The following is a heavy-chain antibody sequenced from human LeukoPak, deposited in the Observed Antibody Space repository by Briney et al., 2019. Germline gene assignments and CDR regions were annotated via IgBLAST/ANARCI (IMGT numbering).Heavy chain of an antibody. V-gene: IGHV3-23*01. CDR1: GFTFSNYA. CDR2: ISGSADNT. J-gene: IGHJ2*01. D-gene: IGHD2-15*01. CDR3: AKDSRPTLPDWYFDL. Sequence: GGSLRLSCAASGFTFSNYAMTWVRQAPGKGLEWVSVISGSADNTYYADSVKGRFTISRDNSKNTVYLQMNSLRGEDTAVYYCAKDSRPTLPDWYFDLWGRGTLVTVSS.